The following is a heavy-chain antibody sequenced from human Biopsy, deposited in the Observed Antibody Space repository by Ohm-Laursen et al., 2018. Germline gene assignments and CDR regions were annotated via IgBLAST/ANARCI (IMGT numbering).Heavy chain of an antibody. D-gene: IGHD3-22*01. V-gene: IGHV4-59*01. Sequence: PSETLSLTCTVSGDSISNYYWSWIRQPPGKGLQWIGYVYYTGSTDYNPSLQSRVTISVDSSKNHFSLRLRSVTPADTAIYYCARDRGYYSDRTVPEYFDLWGRGTLVTVSS. CDR1: GDSISNYY. J-gene: IGHJ2*01. CDR2: VYYTGST. CDR3: ARDRGYYSDRTVPEYFDL.